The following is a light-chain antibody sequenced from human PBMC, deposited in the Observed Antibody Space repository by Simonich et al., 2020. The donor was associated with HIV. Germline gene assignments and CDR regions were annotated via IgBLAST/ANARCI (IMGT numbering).Light chain of an antibody. J-gene: IGKJ3*01. V-gene: IGKV4-1*01. CDR2: WAS. CDR3: QQYYSSPPT. CDR1: QSVFNSSNNKTY. Sequence: DIVMTQSPDSLAVSLGERATINCKSSQSVFNSSNNKTYLAWYQQKPGQPPKLLIYWASTRESGGPDRFSGSGSGTDFTLTISSLQAEDVAVYYCQQYYSSPPTFGPGTKVDIK.